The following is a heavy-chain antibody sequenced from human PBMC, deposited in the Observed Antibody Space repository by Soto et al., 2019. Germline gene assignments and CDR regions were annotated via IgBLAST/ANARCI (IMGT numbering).Heavy chain of an antibody. V-gene: IGHV1-8*01. D-gene: IGHD3-3*01. CDR3: ATQYYDFWSGDQNWFDP. CDR1: GYTFTSYD. Sequence: QVQLVQSGAEVKKPGASVKVSCKASGYTFTSYDINWVRQATGQGHEWMGWMNPNSGNTGYAQKFQGRVTMTRNTSISTAYMELSSLRSEDTAVYYCATQYYDFWSGDQNWFDPWGQGTLVTVSS. J-gene: IGHJ5*02. CDR2: MNPNSGNT.